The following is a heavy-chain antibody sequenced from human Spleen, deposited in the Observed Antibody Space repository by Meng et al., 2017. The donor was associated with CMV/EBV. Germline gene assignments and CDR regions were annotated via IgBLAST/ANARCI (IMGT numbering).Heavy chain of an antibody. CDR2: IYYSGST. J-gene: IGHJ3*02. Sequence: SETLSLTCTVSGGSVSSGSYYWSWIRQPPGKGLEWIGYIYYSGSTNYNPSLKSRVTISVDTSKNQFSLKLSSVTAADTAVYYCARDSFTDSSGYYDAFDIWGQGTMVTVSS. D-gene: IGHD3-22*01. CDR1: GGSVSSGSYY. CDR3: ARDSFTDSSGYYDAFDI. V-gene: IGHV4-61*01.